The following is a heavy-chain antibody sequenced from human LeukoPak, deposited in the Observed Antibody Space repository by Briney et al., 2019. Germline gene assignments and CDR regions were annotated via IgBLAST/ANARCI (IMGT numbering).Heavy chain of an antibody. CDR3: TREYARNVFDI. Sequence: PGGSLRLSCAASGFIFSDSRMSWVRQAPGKGLEWVANIKQDGGEKYYVDSAKGRFTISRDNAKNSLYLQMNSLRAEDTAVYYCTREYARNVFDIWGQGTMVTVSS. CDR2: IKQDGGEK. J-gene: IGHJ3*02. V-gene: IGHV3-7*01. CDR1: GFIFSDSR.